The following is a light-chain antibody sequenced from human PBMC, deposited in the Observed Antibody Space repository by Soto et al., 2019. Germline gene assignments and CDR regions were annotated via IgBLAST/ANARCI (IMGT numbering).Light chain of an antibody. CDR1: QSVTSN. CDR3: QQYNNWHET. Sequence: EIVMTQSPATLFVSPGERATLSCRASQSVTSNLAWYQQKPGQAPKLLIYGAYTRATGVPATFIGRGSGTEFTRTTISLQSEDFAVYYCQQYNNWHETFGQGTKVDIK. V-gene: IGKV3-15*01. CDR2: GAY. J-gene: IGKJ1*01.